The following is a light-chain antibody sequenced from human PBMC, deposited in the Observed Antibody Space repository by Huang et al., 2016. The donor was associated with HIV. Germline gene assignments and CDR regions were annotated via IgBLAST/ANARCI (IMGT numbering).Light chain of an antibody. CDR3: QQSFNTPS. CDR2: AAS. Sequence: DIQMTQSPSSLSASIGDSVTITCRASQSISTFLNWYHHKPGKAPKLLIYAASTLQSGVPSRFSGSGSGTHFPLTISSLQPEDFATYYCQQSFNTPSFGGGTKVEIK. J-gene: IGKJ4*01. V-gene: IGKV1-39*01. CDR1: QSISTF.